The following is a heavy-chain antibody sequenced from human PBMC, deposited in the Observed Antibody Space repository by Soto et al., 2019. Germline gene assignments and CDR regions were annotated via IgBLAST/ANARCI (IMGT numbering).Heavy chain of an antibody. CDR3: AKDARYYWKIDF. D-gene: IGHD1-20*01. CDR2: ISGSGANT. Sequence: DVHLLESGGGLVQPGWSLRLSCGVSGLTFGSYAMTWVRQAPGKGLEWVSGISGSGANTYYADSVKGRFTISRDNSKNTLYLQMNSLRAEDTAIYYCAKDARYYWKIDFWGQGTLVTVSS. V-gene: IGHV3-23*01. CDR1: GLTFGSYA. J-gene: IGHJ4*02.